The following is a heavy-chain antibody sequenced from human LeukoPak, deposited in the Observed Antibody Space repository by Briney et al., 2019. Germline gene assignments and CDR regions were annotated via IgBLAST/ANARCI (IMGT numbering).Heavy chain of an antibody. D-gene: IGHD3-9*01. CDR2: IYTSGST. V-gene: IGHV4-61*02. Sequence: PSETLSLTCTVSGGSISSGSYYWSWIRQPAGKGLEWIGRIYTSGSTNYNPSLKSRVTISVDTSKNQFSLKLSSVTAAYTAVYYCASGLRYFDLYYWGQGTLVTVSS. CDR3: ASGLRYFDLYY. J-gene: IGHJ4*02. CDR1: GGSISSGSYY.